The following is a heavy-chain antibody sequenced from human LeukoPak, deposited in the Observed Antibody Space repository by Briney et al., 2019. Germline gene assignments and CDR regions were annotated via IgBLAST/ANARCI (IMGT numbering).Heavy chain of an antibody. Sequence: PGGSLRLSCAASGSTFRNYEMHWVRQAPGKGLEWVSYITSSGSTIYYADSVKGRFTISRDNAKNSLYLQMNSLRVEDTAVYYCASPGVAGDYYYMDVWGRGTAVSVSS. J-gene: IGHJ6*03. CDR3: ASPGVAGDYYYMDV. CDR1: GSTFRNYE. V-gene: IGHV3-48*03. CDR2: ITSSGSTI. D-gene: IGHD6-19*01.